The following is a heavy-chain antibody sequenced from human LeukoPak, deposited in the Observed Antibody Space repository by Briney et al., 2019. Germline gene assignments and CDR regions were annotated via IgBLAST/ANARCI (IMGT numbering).Heavy chain of an antibody. CDR2: IYYGGST. CDR1: GASITSSNYY. V-gene: IGHV4-39*01. Sequence: SETLSLTCRVSGASITSSNYYWGWIRQPPGKGLEYIGTIYYGGSTYYNSSLQSRVTISVDTSRTQFSLKLSSVTAADTAVYYCAATYYDFWSGLSVGYYYYGMDVWGQGTTVTVSS. J-gene: IGHJ6*02. CDR3: AATYYDFWSGLSVGYYYYGMDV. D-gene: IGHD3-3*01.